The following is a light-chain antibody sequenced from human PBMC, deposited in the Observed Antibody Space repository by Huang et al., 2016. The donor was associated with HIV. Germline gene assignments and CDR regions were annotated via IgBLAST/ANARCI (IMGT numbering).Light chain of an antibody. CDR3: HQYYRSPWT. J-gene: IGKJ1*01. CDR2: GAS. CDR1: QTVLYSSNNKNY. Sequence: DIVMTQSPDSLAVSLGERATINCKSRQTVLYSSNNKNYLAWYQQKPGQPPKLLIYGASTRESGVPDRFSGSGSGTDFTLTISSLQAVDVAVYYCHQYYRSPWTFGQGTKVEIK. V-gene: IGKV4-1*01.